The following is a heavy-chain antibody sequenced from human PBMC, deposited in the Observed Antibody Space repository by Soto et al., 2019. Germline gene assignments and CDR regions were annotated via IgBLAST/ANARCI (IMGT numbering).Heavy chain of an antibody. D-gene: IGHD6-13*01. V-gene: IGHV4-59*01. CDR2: IYYSGST. CDR1: GGSISSYY. J-gene: IGHJ4*02. Sequence: QVQLQESGPGLVKPSETLSLTCTVSGGSISSYYWSWIRQPPGKGLEWIGYIYYSGSTNYNPSLKSRVTISVDTSKNQFSLKLTSVTAADTAVYYCARAGSSSSWYIAFDYWGQGTLVTVSS. CDR3: ARAGSSSSWYIAFDY.